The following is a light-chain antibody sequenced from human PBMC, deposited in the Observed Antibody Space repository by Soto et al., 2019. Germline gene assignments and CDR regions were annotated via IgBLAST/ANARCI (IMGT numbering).Light chain of an antibody. J-gene: IGLJ1*01. Sequence: QSALTQPPSASGSPGQSVTISCTGTSSDVGGYNYVSWYQQHPGKAPKLMIYEVSKRPSGVPDRFSGSKSGNTASLTVSGLQAEDEADYYCNSYAGSNNPFVFGTGTKVNVL. CDR3: NSYAGSNNPFV. CDR2: EVS. CDR1: SSDVGGYNY. V-gene: IGLV2-8*01.